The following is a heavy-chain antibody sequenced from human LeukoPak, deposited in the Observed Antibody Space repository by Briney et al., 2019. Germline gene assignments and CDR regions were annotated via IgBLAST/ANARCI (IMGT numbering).Heavy chain of an antibody. J-gene: IGHJ4*02. V-gene: IGHV1-2*02. D-gene: IGHD5-12*01. Sequence: GASVKVSCKPSGYSFTGYYMHWVRHAPGQGLEWMGWINPNSGGTNYAQKVQGRVTMPRDTSISTAYMELSRLRSDDTAVYYGSRDVNESRYDPFDYWGQGILVTVSS. CDR3: SRDVNESRYDPFDY. CDR1: GYSFTGYY. CDR2: INPNSGGT.